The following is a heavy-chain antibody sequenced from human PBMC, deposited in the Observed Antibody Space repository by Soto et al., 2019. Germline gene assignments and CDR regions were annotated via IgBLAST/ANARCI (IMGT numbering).Heavy chain of an antibody. V-gene: IGHV3-48*02. J-gene: IGHJ4*02. CDR2: ISSSSSTI. D-gene: IGHD3-9*01. CDR3: ARGNGYYDILTGYYSQMLDY. CDR1: GFTFSSYS. Sequence: GGSLRLSCAASGFTFSSYSMNWVRQAPGKGLEWVSYISSSSSTIYYADSVKGRFTISRDNAKNSLYLQMNSLRDEDTAVYYCARGNGYYDILTGYYSQMLDYWGQGTLVTVSS.